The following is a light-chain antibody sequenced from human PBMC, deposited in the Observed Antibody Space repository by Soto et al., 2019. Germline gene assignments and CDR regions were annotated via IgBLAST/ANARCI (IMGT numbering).Light chain of an antibody. Sequence: QSALTQPASVSGSPGQSITISCTGTSSDVGGSNYVSWYQQHPGNTPKLIIYDVSNRPSGVPNRFSGSKSGNTASLTISGLQAEDEADYYCRSYTSSSTYVFGTGTKVTVL. CDR2: DVS. J-gene: IGLJ1*01. CDR1: SSDVGGSNY. CDR3: RSYTSSSTYV. V-gene: IGLV2-14*03.